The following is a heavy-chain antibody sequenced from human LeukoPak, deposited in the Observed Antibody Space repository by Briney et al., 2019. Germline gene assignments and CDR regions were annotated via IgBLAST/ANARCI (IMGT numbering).Heavy chain of an antibody. CDR2: ISYDGSNK. V-gene: IGHV3-30-3*01. Sequence: GGSLRLSCAASGFTFSSYAMHWVRQAPGKGLEWVAVISYDGSNKYYADSVKGRFTISRDNSKNTLYLQMNSLRADDTAVYYCASVRYCSSTSCYWGGFDYWGQGTLVTVSS. D-gene: IGHD2-2*01. J-gene: IGHJ4*02. CDR1: GFTFSSYA. CDR3: ASVRYCSSTSCYWGGFDY.